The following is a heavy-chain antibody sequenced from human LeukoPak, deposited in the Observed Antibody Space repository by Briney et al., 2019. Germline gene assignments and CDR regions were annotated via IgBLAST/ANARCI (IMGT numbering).Heavy chain of an antibody. D-gene: IGHD1-14*01. J-gene: IGHJ6*03. CDR2: INPSGGST. V-gene: IGHV1-46*01. Sequence: ASVKVSCKASGYTFTDYYMHWVRQAPGQGLEWMGIINPSGGSTSYAQKFQGRVTMTRDMSTSTVYMELSSLRSEDTAVYYCARLDRNYYYMDVWGKGTTVTVSS. CDR1: GYTFTDYY. CDR3: ARLDRNYYYMDV.